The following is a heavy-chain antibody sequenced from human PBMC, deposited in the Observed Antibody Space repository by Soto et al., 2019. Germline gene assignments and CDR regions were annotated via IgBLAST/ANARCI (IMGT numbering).Heavy chain of an antibody. Sequence: QVQLVQSGAEEKKPGASVKVSCKASGYTFTSYAMPWVRQAPGQRLEWMGWINAGNGTTKYSQKFQGRVTITRDTSASTAYMELSSLRSEDTAVYYCARAGVVVTAPDYWGQGTLVTVSS. J-gene: IGHJ4*02. CDR3: ARAGVVVTAPDY. V-gene: IGHV1-3*05. CDR2: INAGNGTT. D-gene: IGHD2-21*02. CDR1: GYTFTSYA.